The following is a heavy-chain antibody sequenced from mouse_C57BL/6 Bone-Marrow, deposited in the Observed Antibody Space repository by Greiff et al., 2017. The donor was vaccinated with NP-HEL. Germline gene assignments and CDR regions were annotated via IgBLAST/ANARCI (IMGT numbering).Heavy chain of an antibody. D-gene: IGHD2-4*01. CDR1: GYSITSGYY. CDR2: ISYDGSN. Sequence: DVQLQESGPGLVKPSQSLSLTCSVTGYSITSGYYWNWIRQFPGNKLEWMGYISYDGSNNYNPSLKNRISITRDTSKNQFFLKLNSVTTEDTATYYCASPAIYYDYDEGFAYWGQGTLVTVSA. CDR3: ASPAIYYDYDEGFAY. J-gene: IGHJ3*01. V-gene: IGHV3-6*01.